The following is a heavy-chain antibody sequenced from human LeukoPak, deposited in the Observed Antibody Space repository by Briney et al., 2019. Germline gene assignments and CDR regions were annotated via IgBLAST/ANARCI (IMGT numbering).Heavy chain of an antibody. J-gene: IGHJ4*02. CDR1: GFTFSSYS. CDR3: ARLYDILTGYLLYPLDY. V-gene: IGHV3-21*01. Sequence: PGGSLRLSCAASGFTFSSYSMNWVRQAPGKGLEWVSSISSSSSYIYYADSVKGRFTISRDNAKDSLYLQMNSLRAEDTAVYYCARLYDILTGYLLYPLDYWGQGTLVTVSS. CDR2: ISSSSSYI. D-gene: IGHD3-9*01.